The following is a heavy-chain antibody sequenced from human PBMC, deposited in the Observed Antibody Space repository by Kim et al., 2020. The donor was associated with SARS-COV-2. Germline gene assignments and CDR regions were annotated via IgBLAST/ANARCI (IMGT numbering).Heavy chain of an antibody. CDR3: ARGGAYHVPFDP. Sequence: SETLSLTCTVSGGSISSGGYSWSWVRQPPGKGLEWIGYVFHSGNTYYNPSLESRVTISVDRSKNQFSLNLNSVIVADTAVYYCARGGAYHVPFDPWGQGTLVTVS. V-gene: IGHV4-30-2*01. CDR2: VFHSGNT. D-gene: IGHD2-2*01. CDR1: GGSISSGGYS. J-gene: IGHJ5*02.